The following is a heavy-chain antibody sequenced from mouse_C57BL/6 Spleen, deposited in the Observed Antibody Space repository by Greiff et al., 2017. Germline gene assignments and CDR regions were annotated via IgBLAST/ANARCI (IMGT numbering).Heavy chain of an antibody. CDR3: TREGGLRRYFDY. Sequence: EVKVEESGEGLVKPGGSLKLSCAASGFTFSSYAMSWVRQTPEKRLEWVAYISSGGDYIYYADTVKGRFTISRDNARNTLYLQMSSLKSEDTAMYYCTREGGLRRYFDYWGQGTTLTVSS. CDR2: ISSGGDYI. D-gene: IGHD2-4*01. CDR1: GFTFSSYA. J-gene: IGHJ2*01. V-gene: IGHV5-9-1*02.